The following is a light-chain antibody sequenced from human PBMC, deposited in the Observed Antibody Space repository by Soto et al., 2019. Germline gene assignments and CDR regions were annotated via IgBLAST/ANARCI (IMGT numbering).Light chain of an antibody. Sequence: QSVLTQPPSASGTPGQRVTISCSGSSSNIGSNYVYWYQQLPGTAPKLLIYRNNQRPSGVPDRFSGSKSGTSASLAISGLRYEDEADYYCAAWYDSLSAVVFGGGTKLTVL. CDR1: SSNIGSNY. CDR3: AAWYDSLSAVV. J-gene: IGLJ2*01. V-gene: IGLV1-47*01. CDR2: RNN.